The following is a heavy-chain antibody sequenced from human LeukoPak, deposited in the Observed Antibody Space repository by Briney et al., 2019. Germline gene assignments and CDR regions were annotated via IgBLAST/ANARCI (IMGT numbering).Heavy chain of an antibody. CDR2: IYYSGST. J-gene: IGHJ3*02. Sequence: TASETLSLTCTVSGGSISSYYWSWIRQPPGKGLEWIGYIYYSGSTNYNPSLKSRVTISVDTSKNQFSLKLSSVTAADTAVYYCARSDLRGRYFDWLLWADAFDIWGQGTMVTVSS. D-gene: IGHD3-9*01. CDR3: ARSDLRGRYFDWLLWADAFDI. V-gene: IGHV4-59*01. CDR1: GGSISSYY.